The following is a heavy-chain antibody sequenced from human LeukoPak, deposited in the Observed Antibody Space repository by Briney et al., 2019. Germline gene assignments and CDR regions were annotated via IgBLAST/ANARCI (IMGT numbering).Heavy chain of an antibody. CDR3: ARVVGATTDYYFDY. V-gene: IGHV4-4*07. Sequence: SETLSLTCTVSGGSISRYYWSWIRQPAGKGLEWIGRIYTSGSTNYNPSFKSRVTMSVDTSKNQFSLKLSSVTAVDTAVYYCARVVGATTDYYFDYWGQGTLVTVSS. CDR2: IYTSGST. D-gene: IGHD1-26*01. CDR1: GGSISRYY. J-gene: IGHJ4*02.